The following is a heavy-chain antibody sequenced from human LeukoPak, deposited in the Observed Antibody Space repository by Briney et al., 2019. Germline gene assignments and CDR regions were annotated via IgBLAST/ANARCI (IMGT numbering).Heavy chain of an antibody. D-gene: IGHD6-19*01. CDR2: ISSSGSTI. J-gene: IGHJ4*02. V-gene: IGHV3-48*03. Sequence: GGSLKLSCAASGFTFSSYEMNWVRQAPGKGLEWVSYISSSGSTIYYADSVKGRFTISRDNAKNSLYLQMNSLRAEDTAVYYCRWLVSSFDYWGQGTLVTVSS. CDR3: RWLVSSFDY. CDR1: GFTFSSYE.